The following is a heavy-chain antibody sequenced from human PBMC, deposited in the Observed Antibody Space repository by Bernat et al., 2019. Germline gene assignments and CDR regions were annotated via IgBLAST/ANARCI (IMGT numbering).Heavy chain of an antibody. J-gene: IGHJ5*02. Sequence: QVQLVQSGAEVKKPGASVKVSCKASGYTFTGYYMHWVRQAPGQGLEWMGWINPNSGGTNYAQKFQGWVTMTRETSISTAYMELSRLRSDDTAVYYCAREYLNCSSTSCYKKWNWFDPWGQGTLVTVSS. V-gene: IGHV1-2*04. CDR1: GYTFTGYY. D-gene: IGHD2-2*02. CDR3: AREYLNCSSTSCYKKWNWFDP. CDR2: INPNSGGT.